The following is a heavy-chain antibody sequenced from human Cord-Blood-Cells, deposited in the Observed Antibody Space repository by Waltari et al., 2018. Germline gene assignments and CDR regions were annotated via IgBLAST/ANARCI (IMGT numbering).Heavy chain of an antibody. D-gene: IGHD1-1*01. J-gene: IGHJ3*02. CDR1: GGSFSGYS. Sequence: QVQLQQWGAGLLKPSETLSLTCAVYGGSFSGYSWSWTRPPPGKGLEWIGEINHSGSTNYNPSLKSRVTISVDTSKNQFSLKLSSVTAADTAVYYCARGHKVGTHGELETPNAFDIWGQGTMVTVSS. CDR2: INHSGST. V-gene: IGHV4-34*01. CDR3: ARGHKVGTHGELETPNAFDI.